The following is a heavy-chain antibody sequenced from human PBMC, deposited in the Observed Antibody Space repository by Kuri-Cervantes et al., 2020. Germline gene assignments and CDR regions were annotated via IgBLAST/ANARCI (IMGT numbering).Heavy chain of an antibody. CDR3: ARTVGASILNWFAP. D-gene: IGHD1-26*01. Sequence: GESLKISCKGSAYFFTSHWIGWVRQMPGKGPEWMGVIYPYDSETRYSPSFQGQVTTSADKSISTAYLRWSSLRASDSAIYFCARTVGASILNWFAPWGQGTPVTVSS. CDR1: AYFFTSHW. CDR2: IYPYDSET. J-gene: IGHJ5*02. V-gene: IGHV5-51*01.